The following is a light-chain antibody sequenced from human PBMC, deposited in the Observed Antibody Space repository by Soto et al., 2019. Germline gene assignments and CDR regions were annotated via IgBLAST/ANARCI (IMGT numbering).Light chain of an antibody. V-gene: IGKV1-39*01. CDR2: RAS. J-gene: IGKJ1*01. Sequence: DIQMSQSPSSLSASVGDRVTISCRVSQSISTYLNWYQQKPRTAPRLLIYRASSVKSGVPPRFSGSGSGRDFTLTISSLRPEDIATYFCQQSYSSPPWTFGQGTKVDIK. CDR3: QQSYSSPPWT. CDR1: QSISTY.